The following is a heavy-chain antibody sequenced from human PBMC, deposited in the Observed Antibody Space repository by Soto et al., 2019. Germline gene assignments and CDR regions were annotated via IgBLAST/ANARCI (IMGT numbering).Heavy chain of an antibody. D-gene: IGHD2-2*02. CDR3: TGYCSSTSCYIDYYYYYGMDV. Sequence: EVQLLESGGGLVQPGGSRGLSVAASGFTFSSKPMSWFGQPPGKGLGWVPAISGSVGSTYYADSVKGRFTISRDNSKNTLYLQMNSLRAEDTAVYYATGYCSSTSCYIDYYYYYGMDVWGQGTTVTVSS. CDR1: GFTFSSKP. V-gene: IGHV3-23*01. J-gene: IGHJ6*02. CDR2: ISGSVGST.